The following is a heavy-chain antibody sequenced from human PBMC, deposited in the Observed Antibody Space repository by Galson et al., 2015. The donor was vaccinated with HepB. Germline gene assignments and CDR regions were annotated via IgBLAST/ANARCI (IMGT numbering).Heavy chain of an antibody. CDR2: ITSSGGNS. Sequence: SLRLSCAASGFTFSRYAMTWVRQAPGKGLEWVSSITSSGGNSYYTESVKGRFTISRDNSKNTVLLQLNSLRVEDTAVYYCAKDGGMLAANPYHFHYWGQGTPVTVSS. CDR1: GFTFSRYA. D-gene: IGHD2-15*01. V-gene: IGHV3-23*01. J-gene: IGHJ4*02. CDR3: AKDGGMLAANPYHFHY.